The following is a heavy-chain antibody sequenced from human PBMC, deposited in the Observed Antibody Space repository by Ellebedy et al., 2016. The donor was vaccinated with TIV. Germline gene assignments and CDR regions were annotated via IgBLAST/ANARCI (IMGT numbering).Heavy chain of an antibody. CDR3: AKGWG. D-gene: IGHD1-26*01. CDR2: MYSGGST. Sequence: GESLKISCTASGFNFNNYAMTWVRQAPGKGLEWVSVMYSGGSTYYAESVKGRFTISRDNSKTTLYLQMNSLRAEDTAVYYCAKGWGWGQGTLVTVSS. J-gene: IGHJ4*02. CDR1: GFNFNNYA. V-gene: IGHV3-23*03.